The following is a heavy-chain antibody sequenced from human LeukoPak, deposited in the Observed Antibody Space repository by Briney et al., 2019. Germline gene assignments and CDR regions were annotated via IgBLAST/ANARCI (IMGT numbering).Heavy chain of an antibody. CDR3: AREGGYGGVFDY. J-gene: IGHJ4*02. CDR1: RFTSSSYW. D-gene: IGHD5-12*01. Sequence: GGSLRLSCAASRFTSSSYWMTWVRQAPGKGLEWVANIKQDGSEKYYVGSVKGRFTISGDNTKNSLYLQMNSLRAEDTAVYYCAREGGYGGVFDYWGQGTLVTVSS. V-gene: IGHV3-7*05. CDR2: IKQDGSEK.